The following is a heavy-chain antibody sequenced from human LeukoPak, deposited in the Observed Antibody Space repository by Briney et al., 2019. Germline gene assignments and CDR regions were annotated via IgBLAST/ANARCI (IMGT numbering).Heavy chain of an antibody. CDR1: GFIFNNYW. V-gene: IGHV3-74*01. D-gene: IGHD1-26*01. CDR2: VDGDGTGT. Sequence: GGSLRLSCAASGFIFNNYWMHWVRQVPGKGLEWLSRVDGDGTGTSYADSVKGRFTISRDNAKNSLYLQMNSLRAEDTALYYCAKEYPSYYYFDYWGQGTLVTVSS. CDR3: AKEYPSYYYFDY. J-gene: IGHJ4*02.